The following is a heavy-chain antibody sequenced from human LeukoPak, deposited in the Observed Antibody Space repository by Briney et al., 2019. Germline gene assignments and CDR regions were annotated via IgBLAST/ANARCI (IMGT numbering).Heavy chain of an antibody. CDR2: IDYSGST. CDR1: GGSLSGYY. V-gene: IGHV4-59*08. D-gene: IGHD1-26*01. CDR3: ASDDTSGGYYELGY. Sequence: SETLSLTCTVSGGSLSGYYWSWIRQPPGKGLEWIGYIDYSGSTNYNPSLKSHFTISVDTSKNQFSLKLSSVTAADTAVYFCASDDTSGGYYELGYWGQGSLVTVSS. J-gene: IGHJ4*02.